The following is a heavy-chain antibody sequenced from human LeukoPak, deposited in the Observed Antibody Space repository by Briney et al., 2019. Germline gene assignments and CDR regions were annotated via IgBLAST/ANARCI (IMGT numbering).Heavy chain of an antibody. D-gene: IGHD3-10*01. CDR1: GYTFTSYY. CDR2: ISAYNGNT. V-gene: IGHV1-18*04. J-gene: IGHJ4*02. CDR3: ARDRSVLLWFGELLSLDY. Sequence: GASVKVSCKASGYTFTSYYIRWVRQAPGQGLEWMGWISAYNGNTNYAQKLQGRVTMTTDTSTSTAYMELRSLRSDDTAVYYCARDRSVLLWFGELLSLDYWGQGTLVTVSS.